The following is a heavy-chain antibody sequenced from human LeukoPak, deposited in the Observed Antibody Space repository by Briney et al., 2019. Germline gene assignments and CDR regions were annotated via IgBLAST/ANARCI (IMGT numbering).Heavy chain of an antibody. CDR2: ISGSGSNT. Sequence: QSGGSLRLSCAASGFTFSSYAMSWVRQAPGKGLEWISTISGSGSNTYYADSVKGRFTISRDTSKNTLYLQMNSLRAEDAAVYYCAKGAMAVAATGRLDYWGPGTLVTVSS. D-gene: IGHD6-19*01. CDR3: AKGAMAVAATGRLDY. J-gene: IGHJ4*02. CDR1: GFTFSSYA. V-gene: IGHV3-23*01.